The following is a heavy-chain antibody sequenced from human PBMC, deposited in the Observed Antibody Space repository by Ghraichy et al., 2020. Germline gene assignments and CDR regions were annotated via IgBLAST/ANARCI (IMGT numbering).Heavy chain of an antibody. CDR2: IYYSGST. CDR3: ATQRYCGGDFCGMDV. V-gene: IGHV4-39*01. J-gene: IGHJ6*02. D-gene: IGHD2-21*01. CDR1: GGSISNNNYF. Sequence: SETLSLTCTVSGGSISNNNYFWGWIRQPPGKGLEWIGSIYYSGSTSYNPSLKSRGTISVDTSKNQFSLKLTSVTAADTAVYYCATQRYCGGDFCGMDVWGQGTTVTVSS.